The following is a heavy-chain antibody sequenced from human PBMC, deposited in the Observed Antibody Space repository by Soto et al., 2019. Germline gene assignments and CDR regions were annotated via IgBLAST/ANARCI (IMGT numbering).Heavy chain of an antibody. CDR1: GDSVSELS. Sequence: QVHLVQSGADVKRPGASVKVSCKVSGDSVSELSINWVRQVPAKGLEWMGGFDPEEGETIYAQKFQGRVIMTEDTSTNTAYLDLRSLKSEDTAVYYCATINQWAQPYFDDWSQGTLVTVSS. CDR2: FDPEEGET. J-gene: IGHJ4*02. D-gene: IGHD2-8*01. V-gene: IGHV1-24*01. CDR3: ATINQWAQPYFDD.